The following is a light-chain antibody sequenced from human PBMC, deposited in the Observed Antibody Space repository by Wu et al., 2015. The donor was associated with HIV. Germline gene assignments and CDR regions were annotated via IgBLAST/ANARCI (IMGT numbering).Light chain of an antibody. CDR2: RAS. CDR3: QQYHDSSPT. V-gene: IGKV1-5*03. CDR1: QSISNS. J-gene: IGKJ4*01. Sequence: DIQMTQSPPSLSAFIGDRVTITCRASQSISNSLAWYQKKPGNPPKLLIYRASALESGVPSRFSGSGSETEFTLTVTHLQPDDFATYFCQQYHDSSPTFGGGTRV.